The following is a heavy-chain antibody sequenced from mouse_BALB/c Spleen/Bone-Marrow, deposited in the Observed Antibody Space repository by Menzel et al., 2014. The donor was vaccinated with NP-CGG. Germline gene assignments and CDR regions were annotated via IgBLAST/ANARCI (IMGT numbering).Heavy chain of an antibody. CDR3: ARSIYDGYSEAMDY. CDR1: GYAFTNYL. V-gene: IGHV1-54*03. J-gene: IGHJ4*01. D-gene: IGHD2-3*01. Sequence: LVESGAELVRPGTSAKVSCKASGYAFTNYLIEWVKQRPGQGLEWIGVNNPGSGGTNYNEKFKGKATLTADKSSSTVYMQLSSLTSDDSAVYFCARSIYDGYSEAMDYWGQGTSVTVSS. CDR2: NNPGSGGT.